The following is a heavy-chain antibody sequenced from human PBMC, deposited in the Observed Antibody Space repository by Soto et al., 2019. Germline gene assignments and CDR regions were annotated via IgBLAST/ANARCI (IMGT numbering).Heavy chain of an antibody. V-gene: IGHV4-39*01. Sequence: PSETLSLTCTVSGGSISSSSYYWGWIRQPPGKGLEWIGSIYYSGSTYYNPSLKSRVTLSVDTSKNQFSLKLSSVTAADTAVYYCARLSLRVAGSFDYWGQGTLVTVSS. CDR3: ARLSLRVAGSFDY. CDR1: GGSISSSSYY. D-gene: IGHD6-19*01. CDR2: IYYSGST. J-gene: IGHJ4*02.